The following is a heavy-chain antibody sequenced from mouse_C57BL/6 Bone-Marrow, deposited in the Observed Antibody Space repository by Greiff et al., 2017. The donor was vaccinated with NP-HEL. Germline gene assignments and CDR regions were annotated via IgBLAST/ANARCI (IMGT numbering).Heavy chain of an antibody. V-gene: IGHV1-63*01. CDR1: GYTFTNYW. CDR3: ARATVVTHWYFDV. J-gene: IGHJ1*03. Sequence: QVQLQQPGAELVKPGASVKLSCKASGYTFTNYWIGWVKQRPGHGLEWIGDIYPGGGYTNYNEKFKGKATLTVDKSSSTAYMQFSSLTSEDSAIYYCARATVVTHWYFDVWGTGTTVTVSS. CDR2: IYPGGGYT. D-gene: IGHD1-1*01.